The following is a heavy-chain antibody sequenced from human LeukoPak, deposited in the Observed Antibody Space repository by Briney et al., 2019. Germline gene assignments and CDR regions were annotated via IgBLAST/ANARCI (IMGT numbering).Heavy chain of an antibody. CDR1: GFTFSSYW. CDR2: IKQDGSEK. V-gene: IGHV3-7*01. Sequence: GGSLRLSCAASGFTFSSYWMSWVRQAPGKGLEWVANIKQDGSEKYYVDSVKGRFTISRDNAKNSLYLQMNSQRAEDTAVYYCASGAGPRDAFDIWGQGTMVTVSS. J-gene: IGHJ3*02. CDR3: ASGAGPRDAFDI. D-gene: IGHD1-26*01.